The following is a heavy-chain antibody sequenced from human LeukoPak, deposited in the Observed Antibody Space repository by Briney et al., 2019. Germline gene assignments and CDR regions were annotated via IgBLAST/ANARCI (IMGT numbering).Heavy chain of an antibody. CDR1: GYTFTDYY. V-gene: IGHV1-2*02. Sequence: ASVKVSCKASGYTFTDYYMHWVRQAPGQGLEWLGWINPNSGGTNYAQKFQGRVTMTRDTSISTAYMELSRLRSDDTAAYYCAREYYDSSAYNQEAIDYWGQGTLVTVSS. CDR3: AREYYDSSAYNQEAIDY. CDR2: INPNSGGT. D-gene: IGHD3-22*01. J-gene: IGHJ4*02.